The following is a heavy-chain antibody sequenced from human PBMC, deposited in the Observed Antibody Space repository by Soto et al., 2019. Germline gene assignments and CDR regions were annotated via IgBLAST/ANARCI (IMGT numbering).Heavy chain of an antibody. CDR1: GDSVSGGGYY. CDR3: SSGGHYYHSMI. Sequence: QVQLQESGPGLVKPSETLSLICTVSGDSVSGGGYYWTWIRQPPGKGLEWIGYISFTGDTPYNPSLRSRVTIAMHTSKNQFSLKLTSASAADTALYYCSSGGHYYHSMIWGPGTLVTVSS. D-gene: IGHD3-22*01. CDR2: ISFTGDT. V-gene: IGHV4-61*08. J-gene: IGHJ4*02.